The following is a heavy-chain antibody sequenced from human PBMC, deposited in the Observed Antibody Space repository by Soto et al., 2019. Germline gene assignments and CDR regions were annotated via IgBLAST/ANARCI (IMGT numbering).Heavy chain of an antibody. D-gene: IGHD7-27*01. V-gene: IGHV1-3*01. CDR3: ARDTGDGTFDF. J-gene: IGHJ4*01. CDR1: GYTFSSYA. CDR2: INAGYGNT. Sequence: ASVKVSCKASGYTFSSYAMHWLRQAPGQRLEWMGWINAGYGNTKYSQKFQDRVTISRDKSASTAYMELTSLRSEDTAVYYCARDTGDGTFDFLGQGTLVTGSS.